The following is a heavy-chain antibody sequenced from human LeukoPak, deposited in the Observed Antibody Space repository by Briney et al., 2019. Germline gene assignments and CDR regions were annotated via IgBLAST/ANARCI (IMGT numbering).Heavy chain of an antibody. D-gene: IGHD2-21*02. CDR1: GFTFSSHA. J-gene: IGHJ5*02. CDR3: ARKATLTGIPGWSDP. CDR2: ISASGDST. V-gene: IGHV3-23*01. Sequence: PGGSLRLSCAASGFTFSSHAMRWVRQAPGKGLEWVSSISASGDSTYYADSVKGRFTISRDSANNMVYLQMNSLRAEDTAIYYCARKATLTGIPGWSDPWGQGTLVTVSS.